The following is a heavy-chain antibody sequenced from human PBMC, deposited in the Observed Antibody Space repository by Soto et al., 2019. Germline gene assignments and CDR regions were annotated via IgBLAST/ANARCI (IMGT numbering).Heavy chain of an antibody. J-gene: IGHJ6*02. Sequence: GASVKVSCKASGYTFTSYAMHWVRQAPGQRLEWMGWINAGNGNTKYSQKFQGRVTITTDTSASTVYMELSSLRSEDTAVYYCARDWDIVVVPAAFRYGMDVWGQGTTVTVSS. CDR3: ARDWDIVVVPAAFRYGMDV. CDR2: INAGNGNT. D-gene: IGHD2-2*01. CDR1: GYTFTSYA. V-gene: IGHV1-3*01.